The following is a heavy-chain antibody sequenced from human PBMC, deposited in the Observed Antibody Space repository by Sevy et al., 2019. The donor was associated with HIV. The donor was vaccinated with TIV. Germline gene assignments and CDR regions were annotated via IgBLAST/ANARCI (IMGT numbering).Heavy chain of an antibody. Sequence: ASVKVSCKVPGYTLTEFSMHWVRRAPRKGLEWMGTFDPEDGERIYSQKFQVRFTMTEDTSTHTAYMELNSLGSEDTAVYYCATTKEYYDSSGYPFDSWGQGTLVTVSS. V-gene: IGHV1-24*01. CDR1: GYTLTEFS. CDR3: ATTKEYYDSSGYPFDS. CDR2: FDPEDGER. D-gene: IGHD3-22*01. J-gene: IGHJ4*02.